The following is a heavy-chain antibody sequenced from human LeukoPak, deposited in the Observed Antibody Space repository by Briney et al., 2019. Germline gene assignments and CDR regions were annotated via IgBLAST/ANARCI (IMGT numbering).Heavy chain of an antibody. Sequence: GGSLRLSCAASGFNVSSNYMTWIRQAPGKGLEWVSLIYGADAAYYAESVRGRFMISRDNLKNTLFLQMNSLRVEDTSVYYCVTSTGQQFIPYDYWGQGTHVTVSS. V-gene: IGHV3-66*02. CDR2: IYGADAA. D-gene: IGHD6-13*01. J-gene: IGHJ4*02. CDR3: VTSTGQQFIPYDY. CDR1: GFNVSSNY.